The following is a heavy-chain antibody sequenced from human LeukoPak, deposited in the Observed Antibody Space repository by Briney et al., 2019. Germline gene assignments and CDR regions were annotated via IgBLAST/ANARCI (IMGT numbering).Heavy chain of an antibody. V-gene: IGHV3-20*01. CDR1: GFTFDDYG. D-gene: IGHD6-13*01. CDR2: INWNGGST. Sequence: GGSLRLTCAASGFTFDDYGMSWVRQAPGKGLEWVSGINWNGGSTGYADSVKGRFTISRDNAKNSPYLQMNSLRAEDTALYHCARWSGYSSSFRSTWGYYMDVWGKGTTVTVSS. CDR3: ARWSGYSSSFRSTWGYYMDV. J-gene: IGHJ6*03.